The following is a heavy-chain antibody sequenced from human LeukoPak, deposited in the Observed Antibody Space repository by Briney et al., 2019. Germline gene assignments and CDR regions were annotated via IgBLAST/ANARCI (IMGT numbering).Heavy chain of an antibody. Sequence: GGSLRLSCAASGFTFSSYSMVWARQAPGRGLEWVSSITSSSSYIYYADSVKGRFTISRDNAKNSLYLQMSSLRAEDTAVYYCARIAAAGTDNDAFDIWGQGAMVTVSS. CDR1: GFTFSSYS. CDR3: ARIAAAGTDNDAFDI. J-gene: IGHJ3*02. V-gene: IGHV3-21*01. D-gene: IGHD6-13*01. CDR2: ITSSSSYI.